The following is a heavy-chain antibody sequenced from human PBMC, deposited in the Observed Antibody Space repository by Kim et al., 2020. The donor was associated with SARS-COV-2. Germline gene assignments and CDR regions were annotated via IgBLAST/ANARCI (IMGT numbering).Heavy chain of an antibody. Sequence: SYVDSVKGRFTISRDNAKNSLYLQMRSLRPDDTALYYCARAVAANWFDPWGQGTLVTVSS. V-gene: IGHV3-7*04. J-gene: IGHJ5*02. CDR3: ARAVAANWFDP. D-gene: IGHD6-19*01.